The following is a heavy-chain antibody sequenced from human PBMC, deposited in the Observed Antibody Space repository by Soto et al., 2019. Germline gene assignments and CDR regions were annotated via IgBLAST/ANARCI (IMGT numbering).Heavy chain of an antibody. CDR3: ARDEYYDFWSGYSYGMDV. CDR1: GYTFTIYY. V-gene: IGHV1-46*01. D-gene: IGHD3-3*01. CDR2: INPSGGST. Sequence: ASVKVSCKASGYTFTIYYMHGVLQSPLQWLEWMGIINPSGGSTSYAQKFQGRVTMTRDTSTSTVYMELSSLRSEDTAVYYCARDEYYDFWSGYSYGMDVWGQGTTVTVSS. J-gene: IGHJ6*02.